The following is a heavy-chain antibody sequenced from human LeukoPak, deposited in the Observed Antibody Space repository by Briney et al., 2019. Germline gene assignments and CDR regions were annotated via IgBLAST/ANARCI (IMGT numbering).Heavy chain of an antibody. CDR3: AKDREDGSGYTHAFDY. D-gene: IGHD3-3*01. CDR1: GFTFSSYG. Sequence: GGSLRLSCAASGFTFSSYGMHWVRQAPGKGLEWVAVIWYDGSNKYYADSVKGRFTISRDNSKNTLYLQMNSLRAEDTAVYYCAKDREDGSGYTHAFDYWGQGTLVTVSS. CDR2: IWYDGSNK. V-gene: IGHV3-33*06. J-gene: IGHJ4*02.